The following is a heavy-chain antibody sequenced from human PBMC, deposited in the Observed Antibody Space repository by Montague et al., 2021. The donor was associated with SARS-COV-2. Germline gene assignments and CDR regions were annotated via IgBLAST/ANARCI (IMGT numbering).Heavy chain of an antibody. Sequence: SETLSLTCTVSGGSISSSSYYWGWIRQPPGKGLEWIGSIYYSGSTYYNPSLKSRVTISVDTSKNQFSLKLNSVTAADTAVCYCARQRIYCSSTSCYDNWFDPWGQGTLVTVSS. D-gene: IGHD2-2*01. V-gene: IGHV4-39*01. CDR2: IYYSGST. CDR1: GGSISSSSYY. J-gene: IGHJ5*02. CDR3: ARQRIYCSSTSCYDNWFDP.